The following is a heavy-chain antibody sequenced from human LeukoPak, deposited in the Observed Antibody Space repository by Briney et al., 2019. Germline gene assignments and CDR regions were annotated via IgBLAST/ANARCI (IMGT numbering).Heavy chain of an antibody. CDR2: IIPIFGTA. CDR3: ARLIWFGELNNAFDI. V-gene: IGHV1-69*13. CDR1: GGTFSSYA. D-gene: IGHD3-10*01. Sequence: ASVKVSCKASGGTFSSYAISWVRQAPGQGLEWMGGIIPIFGTANYAQKFQGRVTITADESTSTAYMELSSLRSEDTAVYYCARLIWFGELNNAFDIWGQGTMVTVSS. J-gene: IGHJ3*02.